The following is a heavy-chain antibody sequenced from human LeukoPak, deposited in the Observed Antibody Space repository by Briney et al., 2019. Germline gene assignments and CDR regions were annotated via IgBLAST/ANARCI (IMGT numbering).Heavy chain of an antibody. D-gene: IGHD6-19*01. J-gene: IGHJ4*02. CDR2: ITYSGDST. CDR3: AKDARRTSGWYYFDH. CDR1: GFTFSSYA. Sequence: GGSLRLSCAASGFTFSSYAMSWVRQAPGKGLEWVSGITYSGDSTYYADSVKGRFTISRDNSKNTLYLQMDTLRADDTAVYYCAKDARRTSGWYYFDHWSRGTLVTVSS. V-gene: IGHV3-23*01.